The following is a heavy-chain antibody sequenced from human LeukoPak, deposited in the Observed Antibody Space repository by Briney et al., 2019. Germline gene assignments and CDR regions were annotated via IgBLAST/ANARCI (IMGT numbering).Heavy chain of an antibody. Sequence: SVKVSCKASGGTFSSYAISWVRQAPGQGLEWMGGIIPIFGTANYAQKFKGRVTITADESTSTAYMELSSLRSEDTAVYYCARDRDYDSSGYYKNYFDYWGQGALVTVSS. J-gene: IGHJ4*02. D-gene: IGHD3-22*01. CDR2: IIPIFGTA. V-gene: IGHV1-69*01. CDR3: ARDRDYDSSGYYKNYFDY. CDR1: GGTFSSYA.